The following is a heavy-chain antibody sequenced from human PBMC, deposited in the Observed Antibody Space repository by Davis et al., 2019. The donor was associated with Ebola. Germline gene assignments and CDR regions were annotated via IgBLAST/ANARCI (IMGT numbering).Heavy chain of an antibody. Sequence: ASVTVSCKASGGTFSDYTFTWLRQAPGQGLDWMGRINPNSGGTNYAQKLRGRVTLTRDTSISTAYMELSRLRSDDTAVYYCARGGYSSGWYGYNWFDPWGQGTLVTVSS. CDR3: ARGGYSSGWYGYNWFDP. J-gene: IGHJ5*02. V-gene: IGHV1-2*06. D-gene: IGHD6-19*01. CDR2: INPNSGGT. CDR1: GGTFSDYT.